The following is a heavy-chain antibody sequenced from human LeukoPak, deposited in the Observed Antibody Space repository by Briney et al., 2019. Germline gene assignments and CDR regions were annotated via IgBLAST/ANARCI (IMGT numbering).Heavy chain of an antibody. CDR1: GFTFSNYA. D-gene: IGHD3-22*01. V-gene: IGHV3-64D*09. J-gene: IGHJ1*01. Sequence: PGGSLRLSCSASGFTFSNYAMHWVRQAPGKGLEYVSDISSNGGITYYADSVKGRFTVSRDNSKNMLYLQMNSLRAEDTAVYYCAKDIYYYDSSRYFQHWGQGTLVTVSS. CDR2: ISSNGGIT. CDR3: AKDIYYYDSSRYFQH.